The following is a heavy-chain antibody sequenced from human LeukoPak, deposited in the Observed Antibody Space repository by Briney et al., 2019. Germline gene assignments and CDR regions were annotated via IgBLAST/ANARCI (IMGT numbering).Heavy chain of an antibody. V-gene: IGHV3-53*01. CDR3: ARDFQGCSGGSCYEAFDI. J-gene: IGHJ3*02. CDR1: GGSISSYY. Sequence: ETLSLTCTVSGGSISSYYWSWVRQAPGKGLEWVSVIYAGGRKYYADSVKGRFTISRDNSKNALYLQMNSLRAEDTAVYYCARDFQGCSGGSCYEAFDIWGQGTMVTVSS. CDR2: IYAGGRK. D-gene: IGHD2-15*01.